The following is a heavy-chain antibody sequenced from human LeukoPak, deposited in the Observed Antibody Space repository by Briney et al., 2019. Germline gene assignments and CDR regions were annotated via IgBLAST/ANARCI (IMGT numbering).Heavy chain of an antibody. CDR1: GFTFSSYA. J-gene: IGHJ4*02. D-gene: IGHD6-19*01. Sequence: GGSLRLSCAASGFTFSSYAMHWVRQAPGKGLEWVAVISYDGSNKYYADSVKGRFTISRDNSKNTLYLQMNSLRAEDTAVYYCARGAVAATREYYFDYWGQGTLVTVSS. V-gene: IGHV3-30-3*01. CDR3: ARGAVAATREYYFDY. CDR2: ISYDGSNK.